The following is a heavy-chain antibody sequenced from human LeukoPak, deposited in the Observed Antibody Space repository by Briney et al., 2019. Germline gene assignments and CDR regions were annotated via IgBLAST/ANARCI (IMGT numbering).Heavy chain of an antibody. CDR3: ARGGGSYHFDY. V-gene: IGHV3-30*04. CDR1: GFTFSSYA. D-gene: IGHD1-26*01. J-gene: IGHJ4*02. CDR2: ISYDGSNK. Sequence: GGSLRLSCAASGFTFSSYAMHWVRQAPGKGLEWVAVISYDGSNKYYADSVKGRFTISRDNSRNTLYLQMNSLRAEDTAVYYCARGGGSYHFDYWGQGTLVTVSS.